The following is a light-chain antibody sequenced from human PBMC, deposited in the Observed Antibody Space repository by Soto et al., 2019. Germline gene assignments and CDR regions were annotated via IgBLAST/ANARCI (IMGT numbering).Light chain of an antibody. CDR3: QQRGNWPPGFT. V-gene: IGKV3-11*01. CDR2: DTS. J-gene: IGKJ3*01. CDR1: QTVSRH. Sequence: EIVLTQSPATLSLSPGERATLSCRASQTVSRHLAWYQQKPGQAPRLLIYDTSSRATGIPARFSGSGSGTDFTLTISGLETEDCAVYYCQQRGNWPPGFTFGPGTTVDMK.